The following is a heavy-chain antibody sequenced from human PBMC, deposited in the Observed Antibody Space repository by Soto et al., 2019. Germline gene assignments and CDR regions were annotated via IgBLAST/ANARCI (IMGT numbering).Heavy chain of an antibody. D-gene: IGHD3-3*02. V-gene: IGHV4-59*01. CDR3: AAGHLWSGFSYNEIKWLDP. CDR1: RGSIRSYY. Sequence: SETLSFTCFVSRGSIRSYYWSWIRQPPGKGLEWIGYVYYSGSTNYTPPLKSRVTISIDTSKNQFHLRLSSVTAADTAVYYCAAGHLWSGFSYNEIKWLDPWGQGTLVTVSS. CDR2: VYYSGST. J-gene: IGHJ5*02.